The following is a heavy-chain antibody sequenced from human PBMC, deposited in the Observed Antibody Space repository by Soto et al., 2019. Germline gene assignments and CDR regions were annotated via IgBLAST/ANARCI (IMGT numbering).Heavy chain of an antibody. CDR2: IYWDDDK. J-gene: IGHJ4*02. CDR3: AHRQRTVVVGAPFDL. Sequence: QITLRESGPTLVQPTQPLTLTCTLSGVSLTTSGVGVGWIRQPPGKALEWLALIYWDDDKRFSPSLKSRLAITRDTSKNQVVMTMTDMAPVDTAIYYCAHRQRTVVVGAPFDLWGQGSQVTVSS. D-gene: IGHD2-15*01. CDR1: GVSLTTSGVG. V-gene: IGHV2-5*02.